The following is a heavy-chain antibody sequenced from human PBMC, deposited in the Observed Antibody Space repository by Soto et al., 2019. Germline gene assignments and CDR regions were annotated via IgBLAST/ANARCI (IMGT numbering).Heavy chain of an antibody. Sequence: QVQLVQSGAEVKKPGASVKVSCKVSGYTLTELSMHWVRQAPGKGLEWMGGFDPEDGETIYAQKFQGRVTMTEDTSTDTAYMELSSLRSEDTAVYYCATRGGVVASLFTWFDPWGQGTLVTVSS. J-gene: IGHJ5*02. V-gene: IGHV1-24*01. CDR2: FDPEDGET. CDR3: ATRGGVVASLFTWFDP. CDR1: GYTLTELS. D-gene: IGHD3-16*01.